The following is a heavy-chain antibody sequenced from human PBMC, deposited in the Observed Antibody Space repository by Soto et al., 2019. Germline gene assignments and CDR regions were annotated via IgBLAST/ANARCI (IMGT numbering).Heavy chain of an antibody. D-gene: IGHD3-10*01. CDR1: GFTFSSYW. CDR2: MNQDGGEK. V-gene: IGHV3-7*03. Sequence: EVQLVESGGGLVQPGGSLRLSCAASGFTFSSYWMTWFRQAPGKGLEWVADMNQDGGEKYYVDSVKGRFTISRDNAKTSLYLQMNSLRVEDTAVYYCARDEDYYGSGSYAYWGQGTLVTVSS. CDR3: ARDEDYYGSGSYAY. J-gene: IGHJ4*02.